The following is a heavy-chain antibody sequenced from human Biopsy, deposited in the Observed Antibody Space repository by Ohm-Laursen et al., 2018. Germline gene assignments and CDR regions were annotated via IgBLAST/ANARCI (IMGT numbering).Heavy chain of an antibody. CDR1: GGTFSSYV. D-gene: IGHD3-10*01. CDR2: IIPTFDTP. J-gene: IGHJ5*02. Sequence: SVKASCKAYGGTFSSYVISWVRQAPGQGLEWMGRIIPTFDTPTYAPDFQGRVTFTADKSTGTAHLDLSRLRSEDTAIYYCAGGAAKGNPYDHWGQGTLVTVSS. V-gene: IGHV1-69*06. CDR3: AGGAAKGNPYDH.